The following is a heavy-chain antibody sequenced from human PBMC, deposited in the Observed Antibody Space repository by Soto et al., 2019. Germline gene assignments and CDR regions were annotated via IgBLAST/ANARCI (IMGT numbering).Heavy chain of an antibody. J-gene: IGHJ6*02. V-gene: IGHV3-30*18. CDR3: AKDQLRGVRGVITYYYGIAV. CDR1: GFTCSSYG. CDR2: ISYDGSNK. D-gene: IGHD3-10*01. Sequence: QVQLVESGGGVVQPGRSLRLSCAASGFTCSSYGMHWVRQAPGKGLEWVAVISYDGSNKYYADSVKGRFTISRDNSKNTLYLPLNRLRAEDPAGYYCAKDQLRGVRGVITYYYGIAVWGPGTTVTVSS.